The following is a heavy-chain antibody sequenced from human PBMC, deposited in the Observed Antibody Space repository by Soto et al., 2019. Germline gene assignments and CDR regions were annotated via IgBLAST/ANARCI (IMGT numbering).Heavy chain of an antibody. J-gene: IGHJ4*02. CDR3: ARSCYDYVWAFDY. CDR1: GGSISSSSYY. V-gene: IGHV4-39*01. D-gene: IGHD3-16*01. CDR2: IYYSGST. Sequence: SETLSLTCTVSGGSISSSSYYWGWIRQPPGKGLEWIGSIYYSGSTYYNPSLKSRVTISVDTSKNQFSLKLSSVTAADTAVYYCARSCYDYVWAFDYWGQGTLVTVSS.